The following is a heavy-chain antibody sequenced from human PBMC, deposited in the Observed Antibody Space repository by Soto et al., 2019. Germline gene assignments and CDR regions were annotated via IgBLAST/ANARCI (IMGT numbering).Heavy chain of an antibody. V-gene: IGHV3-23*01. D-gene: IGHD2-2*01. CDR2: ISSSGSST. CDR3: AKDVPYCSSTSCYGGGYYFDY. Sequence: PGGSLRLSCAASGFTFSSYAMSWVRQAPGKGLEWVSAISSSGSSTYYADSVKGRFTISRDNSKNTLYLQMNSLRAEDTAVYYCAKDVPYCSSTSCYGGGYYFDYWGKETLVTVAS. CDR1: GFTFSSYA. J-gene: IGHJ4*02.